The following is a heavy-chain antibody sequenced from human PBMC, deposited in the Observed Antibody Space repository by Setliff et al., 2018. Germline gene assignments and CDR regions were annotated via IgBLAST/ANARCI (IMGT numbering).Heavy chain of an antibody. CDR2: INPSGGLT. Sequence: SVKVSCKASGFVFITYAITWVRQAPGQGLEWMGWINPSGGLTRYAQNFQGRVTITTDESTSTAYMQLSSLGSEDTAVYYCVREGVDSRSSTDYRYYMDVWGKGTTVTVSS. CDR3: VREGVDSRSSTDYRYYMDV. V-gene: IGHV1-69*05. CDR1: GFVFITYA. D-gene: IGHD3-22*01. J-gene: IGHJ6*03.